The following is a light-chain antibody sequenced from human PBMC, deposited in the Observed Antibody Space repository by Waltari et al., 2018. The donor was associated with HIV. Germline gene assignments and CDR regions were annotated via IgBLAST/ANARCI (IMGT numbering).Light chain of an antibody. J-gene: IGLJ1*01. CDR2: YDG. Sequence: SSVVTQPPSVSVAPGKTATIPCGGSNIGSKGAHWYQQKPGQAPVLVIYYDGDRPSGIPERFSGSKSGNTATLTISRVEVGDEADYYCQMWESGSDHPGVFGAGTKVTVL. CDR3: QMWESGSDHPGV. CDR1: NIGSKG. V-gene: IGLV3-21*01.